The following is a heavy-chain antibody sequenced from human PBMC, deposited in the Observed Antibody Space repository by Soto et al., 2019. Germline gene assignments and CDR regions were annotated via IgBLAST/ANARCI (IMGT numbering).Heavy chain of an antibody. D-gene: IGHD6-13*01. V-gene: IGHV3-33*01. CDR2: ICYDGSNK. J-gene: IGHJ4*02. Sequence: QVQLVESGGGVVQPGRSLRLSCAASGSTFSSYGRHWVRQAPGKWLEWVAVICYDGSNKYYADSVKGRFTSSRDNSKNTLYLQMNSLRAEDTAVYYCARERSLSSSWTTINYWGQGTLVTVSS. CDR1: GSTFSSYG. CDR3: ARERSLSSSWTTINY.